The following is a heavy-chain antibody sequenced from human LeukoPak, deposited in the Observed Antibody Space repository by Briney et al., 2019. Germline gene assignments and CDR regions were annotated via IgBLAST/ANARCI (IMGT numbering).Heavy chain of an antibody. CDR2: ISGSGGST. CDR1: GFTFSSYA. J-gene: IGHJ4*02. D-gene: IGHD6-25*01. CDR3: ARDRHIAAAGYYFDY. V-gene: IGHV3-23*01. Sequence: GGSLRLSCAAAGFTFSSYAMSWVRQAPGKGLEWVSAISGSGGSTYYADSVKGRFTISRDNSKNTLYLQINSLRVEDTAVYYCARDRHIAAAGYYFDYWGQGTLVTVSS.